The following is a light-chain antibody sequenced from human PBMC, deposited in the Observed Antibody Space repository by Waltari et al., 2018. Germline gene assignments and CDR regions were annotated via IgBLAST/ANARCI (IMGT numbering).Light chain of an antibody. CDR1: QTVRTTY. J-gene: IGKJ4*01. V-gene: IGKV3-20*01. CDR3: QQYDISPLT. CDR2: GAS. Sequence: EIVLTQSPGTLSLSPGERATLSCRASQTVRTTYLAWYPQKPGQAPTLLIYGASSRATCIPDLFSGCWSRTDFSLTISSLEPEDFAVYYCQQYDISPLTFGGGTKVEIK.